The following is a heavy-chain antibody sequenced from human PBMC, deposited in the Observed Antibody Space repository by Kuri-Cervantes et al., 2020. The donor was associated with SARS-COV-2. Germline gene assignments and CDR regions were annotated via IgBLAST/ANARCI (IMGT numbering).Heavy chain of an antibody. D-gene: IGHD2/OR15-2a*01. CDR2: IYCGGST. CDR1: VFTFGNSV. Sequence: GESLKISCAASVFTFGNSVIQWVRQAPGKGLEWVSVIYCGGSTYYADSVKGRFTISRDNSKNTLYLQMNSLRAEDTAVYYCARAIGYYYYYGMDVWGQGTTVTVSS. V-gene: IGHV3-53*01. J-gene: IGHJ6*02. CDR3: ARAIGYYYYYGMDV.